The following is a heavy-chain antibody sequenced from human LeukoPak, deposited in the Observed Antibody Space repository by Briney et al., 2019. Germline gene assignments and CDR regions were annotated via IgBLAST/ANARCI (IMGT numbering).Heavy chain of an antibody. V-gene: IGHV4-61*02. J-gene: IGHJ4*02. CDR2: ISTIGST. Sequence: SETLSLTCTVSSGSISSSNYYWSWIRQPAGKGLEWIGRISTIGSTNYNPSLNSRVTISIDTSKNQFSLKLSSGTAADTAVYYCARLARRDYGDYHYYFDYWGQGTLVTVSS. CDR1: SGSISSSNYY. D-gene: IGHD4-17*01. CDR3: ARLARRDYGDYHYYFDY.